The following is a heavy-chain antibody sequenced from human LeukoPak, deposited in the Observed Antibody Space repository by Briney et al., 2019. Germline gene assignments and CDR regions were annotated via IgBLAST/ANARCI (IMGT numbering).Heavy chain of an antibody. CDR3: AKDGNGRYYYDSSGYYYFDY. Sequence: GGTLRLSCAASGFTFSSHGMSWVRQAPGKGLEWVSIIYNADTTYYADSVKGRFTVSRDNSKNTLYLQMNSLRAEDTAVYYCAKDGNGRYYYDSSGYYYFDYWGQGTLVTVSS. J-gene: IGHJ4*02. D-gene: IGHD3-22*01. CDR2: IYNADTT. V-gene: IGHV3-66*01. CDR1: GFTFSSHG.